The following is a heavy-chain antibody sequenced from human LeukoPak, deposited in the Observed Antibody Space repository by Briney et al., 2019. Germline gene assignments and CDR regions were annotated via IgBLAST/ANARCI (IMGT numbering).Heavy chain of an antibody. CDR3: AFNDYGERGANFDY. V-gene: IGHV3-7*01. CDR2: IKQDGSEK. J-gene: IGHJ4*02. CDR1: GFTFSRFW. Sequence: GGSLRPSCAASGFTFSRFWMAWVRQATGKGLEWVANIKQDGSEKYYVDSVKGRFTISRDNAKNSLYLQMNSLRVEDTAVYYCAFNDYGERGANFDYWGQGTLVTVSS. D-gene: IGHD4-17*01.